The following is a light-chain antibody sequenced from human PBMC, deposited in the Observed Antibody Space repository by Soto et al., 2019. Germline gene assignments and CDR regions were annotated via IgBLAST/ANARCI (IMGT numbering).Light chain of an antibody. Sequence: DIRMTQSPASLSASVGDRVTVTCRASQNIHKYLHWYQQKPGKAPNLLIFSASILQSGVPSRFIGSASGTEFTLTISGLQPEDFATYYCQQSYSNSVTLGQGTKVDLK. V-gene: IGKV1-39*01. J-gene: IGKJ1*01. CDR1: QNIHKY. CDR2: SAS. CDR3: QQSYSNSVT.